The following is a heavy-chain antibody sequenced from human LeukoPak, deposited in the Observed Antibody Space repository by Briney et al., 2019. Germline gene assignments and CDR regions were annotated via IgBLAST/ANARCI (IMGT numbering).Heavy chain of an antibody. D-gene: IGHD5-18*01. CDR2: ISSSSGII. CDR3: ARLHIRGYRYRFDF. CDR1: GFTFNYYE. Sequence: EGSLRLSCAASGFTFNYYEMNWVRLAPGKGLEWVSYISSSSGIIYYADSVKGRFTISRDNAKNSLPLQMSSLRAEDTARYYCARLHIRGYRYRFDFWGQGTLVTVSS. J-gene: IGHJ4*02. V-gene: IGHV3-48*03.